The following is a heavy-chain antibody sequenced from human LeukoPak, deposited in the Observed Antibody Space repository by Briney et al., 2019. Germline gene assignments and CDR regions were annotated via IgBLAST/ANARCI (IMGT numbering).Heavy chain of an antibody. CDR1: GFTFSSYE. D-gene: IGHD3-10*01. Sequence: GGYLSLSCAASGFTFSSYEMNWVRQAPGKGLEWVSYISSSGSNIYYADSVKGRFTISRDNAKNSVYLQMNSLRAEDTAVYYCAREPLRGEPFDYWGQEPVVTVFS. J-gene: IGHJ4*02. CDR2: ISSSGSNI. V-gene: IGHV3-48*03. CDR3: AREPLRGEPFDY.